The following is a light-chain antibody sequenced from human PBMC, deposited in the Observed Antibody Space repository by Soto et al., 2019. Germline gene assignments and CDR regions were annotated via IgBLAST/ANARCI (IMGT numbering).Light chain of an antibody. CDR2: DAS. Sequence: DIRVSQSPPTLSASIGDRVTITCRASQTITTCMAWYQQKPGKAPNMLVYDASTLQSGVATRFSGSGSGTEFTLIISGLQSEDYATYYCRQYTTTYPPWTFGQGTKVDIK. CDR1: QTITTC. V-gene: IGKV1-5*01. J-gene: IGKJ1*01. CDR3: RQYTTTYPPWT.